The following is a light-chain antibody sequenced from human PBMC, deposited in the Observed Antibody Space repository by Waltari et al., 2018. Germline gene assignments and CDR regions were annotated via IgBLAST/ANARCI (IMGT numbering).Light chain of an antibody. CDR2: DAS. J-gene: IGKJ4*01. CDR1: QSVGRNY. V-gene: IGKV3-20*01. Sequence: EIVLTQSSGTLSLSPGERATLSCRASQSVGRNYLGWYQQKPGQAPRLLLYDASTRATGIPDRFSGSGSGTDFTLTISRLQPEDFAVYFCQQYADTPLTFGGGTKVEMK. CDR3: QQYADTPLT.